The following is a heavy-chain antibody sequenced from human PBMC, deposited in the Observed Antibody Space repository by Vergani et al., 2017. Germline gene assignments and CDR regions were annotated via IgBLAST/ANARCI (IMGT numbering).Heavy chain of an antibody. CDR3: YTDYHDY. V-gene: IGHV3-15*01. Sequence: EVQVVESGGGLIKPGGALRMSCVVSGITFKNAWIDWVRQAPGRGLEWIGRIRSKNDGGTAHYAAPLKGRFTISRDDSKDSAFLLVNNLKTEDTAVYFCYTDYHDYWGQGTLVTVSS. J-gene: IGHJ4*02. CDR2: IRSKNDGGTA. CDR1: GITFKNAW. D-gene: IGHD2-2*02.